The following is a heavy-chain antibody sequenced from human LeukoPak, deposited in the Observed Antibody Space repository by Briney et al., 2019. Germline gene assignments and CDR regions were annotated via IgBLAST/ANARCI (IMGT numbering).Heavy chain of an antibody. CDR1: GYTFTNYG. CDR3: ARDIGYGSGSYWFDY. V-gene: IGHV1-18*01. D-gene: IGHD3-10*01. J-gene: IGHJ4*02. CDR2: ISAYNGNT. Sequence: VKVSCKASGYTFTNYGVSWVRQAPGQGLEWMGWISAYNGNTNYAQKLQGRVTMTTDTSTSTAYMEVRSLRSDDTAAYYCARDIGYGSGSYWFDYWGQGTLVTVSS.